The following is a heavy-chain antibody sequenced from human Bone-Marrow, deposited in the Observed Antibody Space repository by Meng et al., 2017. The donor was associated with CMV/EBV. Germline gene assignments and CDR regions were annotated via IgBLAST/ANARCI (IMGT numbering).Heavy chain of an antibody. J-gene: IGHJ4*02. CDR2: IDWDDDK. CDR3: ARGPSSSSAYFDY. Sequence: TLSLTCTVSGGSISSYYWSWIRQPPGKALEWLALIDWDDDKYYSTSLKTRLTISKDTSKNQEVLTMTNMDPVDTATYYCARGPSSSSAYFDYWGQGTLVTVSS. D-gene: IGHD6-13*01. CDR1: GGSISSYY. V-gene: IGHV2-70*18.